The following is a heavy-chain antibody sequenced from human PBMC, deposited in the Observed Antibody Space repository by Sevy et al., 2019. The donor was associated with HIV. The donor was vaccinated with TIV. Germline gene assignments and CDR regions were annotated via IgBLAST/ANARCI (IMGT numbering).Heavy chain of an antibody. Sequence: SETLSLTCTVSGGSFSSYYWSWIRQPAGKGLEWVGRIYTSGNTNYNPSLKSRVTMSVDTSKNQFSLKLSSVTAADTAVYYCARGDWNYGSYFDYWGQGTLVTVSS. CDR1: GGSFSSYY. CDR2: IYTSGNT. CDR3: ARGDWNYGSYFDY. V-gene: IGHV4-4*07. D-gene: IGHD1-7*01. J-gene: IGHJ4*02.